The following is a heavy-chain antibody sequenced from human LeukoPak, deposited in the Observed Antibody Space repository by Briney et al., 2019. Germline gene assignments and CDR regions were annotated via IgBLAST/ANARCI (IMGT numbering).Heavy chain of an antibody. CDR1: GFTFDDYA. CDR2: ISWNSGSI. V-gene: IGHV3-9*01. J-gene: IGHJ3*02. D-gene: IGHD3-22*01. Sequence: GRSLRLSCAASGFTFDDYAMHWVRQAPGKGLEWVSGISWNSGSIGYADSVKGRFTISRDNAKNSLYLQMNSLRAEDTALYYCARHYYDSSGAFDIWGQGTMVTVSS. CDR3: ARHYYDSSGAFDI.